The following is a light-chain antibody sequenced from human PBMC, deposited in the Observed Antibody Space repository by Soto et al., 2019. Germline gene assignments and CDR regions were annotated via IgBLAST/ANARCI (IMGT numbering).Light chain of an antibody. J-gene: IGKJ1*01. Sequence: DIVMTQSPLSLPVTPGEPASISCRSSQSLLHSNGYNYLDWYLQQPGQSPELLIYLGSNRASGVPDRFSGSASGTDSTLKISRVEAEDVGVYYCMQPLQSWTFGQGTKVDIK. CDR1: QSLLHSNGYNY. CDR2: LGS. CDR3: MQPLQSWT. V-gene: IGKV2-28*01.